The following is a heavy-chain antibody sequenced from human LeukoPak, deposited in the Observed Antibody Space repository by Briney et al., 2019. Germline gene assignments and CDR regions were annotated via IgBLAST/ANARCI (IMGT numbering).Heavy chain of an antibody. CDR3: ATGFITMARGVWFDP. CDR2: FDPEDGET. J-gene: IGHJ5*02. V-gene: IGHV1-24*01. Sequence: ASVKVSCKVSGYTLTELSMHWVRQAPGKGLEWMGGFDPEDGETIYAQKFQGRVTMTEDTSTDTAYMELSSLRSEDTAVYYCATGFITMARGVWFDPWGQGTLVTVSS. D-gene: IGHD3-10*01. CDR1: GYTLTELS.